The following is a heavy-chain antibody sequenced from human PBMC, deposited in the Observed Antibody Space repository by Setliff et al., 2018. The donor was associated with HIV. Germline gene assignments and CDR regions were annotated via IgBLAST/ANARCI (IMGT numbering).Heavy chain of an antibody. Sequence: GASVKVSCKASGVSFTTSGFSWVRLAPGHGLEWMGGVIPIYVTSNYAQKFEGRLTISTDESTSTVYMELGGLTTDETGIYYCARLDTTMMNFDYWGQGTLVTVS. D-gene: IGHD1-1*01. CDR1: GVSFTTSG. CDR3: ARLDTTMMNFDY. CDR2: VIPIYVTS. V-gene: IGHV1-69*05. J-gene: IGHJ4*02.